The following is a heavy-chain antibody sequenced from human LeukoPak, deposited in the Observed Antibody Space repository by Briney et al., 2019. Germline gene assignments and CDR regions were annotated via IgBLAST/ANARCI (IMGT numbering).Heavy chain of an antibody. Sequence: ASVKVSCKASGYTFTGYYMHWVRQAPGQGLEWMGWINPNSGGTNYAQKFQGRVTMTRDTSISTAYMELSSLRSEDTAVYYCARGYNGESFFQDYWGQGTLVTVSS. J-gene: IGHJ4*02. CDR3: ARGYNGESFFQDY. CDR2: INPNSGGT. CDR1: GYTFTGYY. V-gene: IGHV1-2*02. D-gene: IGHD3-10*01.